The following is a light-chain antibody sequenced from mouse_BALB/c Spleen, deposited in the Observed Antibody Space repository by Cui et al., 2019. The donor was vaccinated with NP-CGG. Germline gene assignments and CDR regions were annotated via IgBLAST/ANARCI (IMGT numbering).Light chain of an antibody. Sequence: VLDPESAPTTSPGETVTLTCRSSTGAVTTSNYANWVQEKPDHLFTGLIGGTNNRAPGVPARFSGSLIGDKAALTITGAQTEDETIYFCALWYSNHWVFGGGTKLTVL. CDR1: TGAVTTSNY. CDR3: ALWYSNHWV. CDR2: GTN. V-gene: IGLV1*01. J-gene: IGLJ1*01.